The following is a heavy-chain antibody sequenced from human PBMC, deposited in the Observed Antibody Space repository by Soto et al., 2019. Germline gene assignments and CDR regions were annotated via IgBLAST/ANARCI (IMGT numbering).Heavy chain of an antibody. Sequence: GGSLRLSCAASGFTFSDYSMNWVRQAPGKGLEWVSYISSTTSSIYYADSLKGRFTISRDDAKNSLYLQMNSLRDEDTAVYYCARDQCSGGSCYLRYWGQGTLVTVSS. CDR2: ISSTTSSI. V-gene: IGHV3-48*02. CDR1: GFTFSDYS. J-gene: IGHJ4*02. CDR3: ARDQCSGGSCYLRY. D-gene: IGHD2-15*01.